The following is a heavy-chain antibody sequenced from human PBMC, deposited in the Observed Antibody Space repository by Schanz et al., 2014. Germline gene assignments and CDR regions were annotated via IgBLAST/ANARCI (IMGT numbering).Heavy chain of an antibody. Sequence: EVQLVESGGGLIQPGGSLRLSCTASGFTFSSYWMHWVRQAPGKGLVWVSRIKSDGSSTSYADSVKGRFTISRDNAKNTQYLQTNSLRVDDAAVDDCARPALWFGDNCFDPWGQGTLVTVSS. V-gene: IGHV3-74*02. CDR1: GFTFSSYW. CDR3: ARPALWFGDNCFDP. J-gene: IGHJ5*02. D-gene: IGHD3-10*01. CDR2: IKSDGSST.